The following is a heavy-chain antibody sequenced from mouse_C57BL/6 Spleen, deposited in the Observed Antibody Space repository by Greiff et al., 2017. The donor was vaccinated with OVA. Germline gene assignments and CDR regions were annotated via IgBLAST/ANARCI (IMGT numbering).Heavy chain of an antibody. CDR3: VREVVYYGNSGYFDV. V-gene: IGHV1-52*01. CDR1: GYTFTSYW. Sequence: QVQLQQPGAELVRPGSSVKLSCKASGYTFTSYWMHWVQQRPIQGLEWIGNIDPSDSETYYHQHVKDQATLTVDKSSSTAYMQLSSLTSEDSAVDYGVREVVYYGNSGYFDVWGTGTTVTVSS. D-gene: IGHD2-1*01. CDR2: IDPSDSET. J-gene: IGHJ1*03.